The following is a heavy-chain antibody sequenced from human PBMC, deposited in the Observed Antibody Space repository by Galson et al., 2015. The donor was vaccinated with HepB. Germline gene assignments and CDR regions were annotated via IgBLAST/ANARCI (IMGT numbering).Heavy chain of an antibody. J-gene: IGHJ6*02. CDR3: AREFVQLRSGYLIYYGIDV. CDR2: ISRTGSTV. CDR1: GFSLSTYS. D-gene: IGHD3-3*01. Sequence: SLRLSCAAYGFSLSTYSMNWVRQAPGKGLEWVSYISRTGSTVFHADSGKGRLTSSRDKAKNSLYLQMSSLRDEDTAVYYCAREFVQLRSGYLIYYGIDVWGQGSTVTVSS. V-gene: IGHV3-48*02.